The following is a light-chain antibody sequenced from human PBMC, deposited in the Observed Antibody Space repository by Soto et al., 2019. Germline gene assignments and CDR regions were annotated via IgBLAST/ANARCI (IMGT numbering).Light chain of an antibody. CDR3: QHYGHAPWT. Sequence: IVLTQSAGTLSLSPGERVTLSCRASQTVRGNYLAWFQQRPGQAPRLLIYAASTRAAGVPDRFSGSGSGTDFSLTINRLEPEDFAVYYCQHYGHAPWTFGQGTKVEI. J-gene: IGKJ1*01. CDR2: AAS. CDR1: QTVRGNY. V-gene: IGKV3-20*01.